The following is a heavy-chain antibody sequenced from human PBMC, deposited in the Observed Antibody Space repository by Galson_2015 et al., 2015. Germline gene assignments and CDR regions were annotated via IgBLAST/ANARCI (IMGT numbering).Heavy chain of an antibody. CDR2: ISGGGGST. Sequence: SLRLSCAASGFTFSSYAMSWVRQAPGKGLEWVSAISGGGGSTYYADSVKGRFTISRDNSKNTLYLQMNSLRAEDTAVYYCAKVGVNYDFWSGYYIADYWGQGTLVTVSS. CDR3: AKVGVNYDFWSGYYIADY. D-gene: IGHD3-3*01. CDR1: GFTFSSYA. J-gene: IGHJ4*02. V-gene: IGHV3-23*01.